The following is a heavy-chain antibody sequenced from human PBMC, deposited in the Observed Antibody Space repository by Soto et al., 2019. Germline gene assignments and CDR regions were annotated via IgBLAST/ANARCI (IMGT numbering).Heavy chain of an antibody. CDR3: ANAPEKAHLDV. V-gene: IGHV3-9*01. Sequence: EVQLVESGGGLVQPGRSLRLSCAASGFTFDDYAMHWVRQAPGKGLEWVSGISWNSGSIGYADSVKGRFTISRDNAKNSLYLQMNSVRAEDTALYYSANAPEKAHLDVWGKGTTVTVSS. CDR2: ISWNSGSI. CDR1: GFTFDDYA. J-gene: IGHJ6*04.